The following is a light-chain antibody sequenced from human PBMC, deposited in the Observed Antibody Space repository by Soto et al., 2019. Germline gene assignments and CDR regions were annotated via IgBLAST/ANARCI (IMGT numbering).Light chain of an antibody. CDR2: DAS. Sequence: EIVMTQSPATLSVSPGKRATFSCRASQSVNSKLAWYQQKPGQSPRLFIYDASIRATGIPARFSASGSGTEFTLTISSLQSEDFAVYYCQQYNSWPRTFGQGTKVEIK. V-gene: IGKV3-15*01. J-gene: IGKJ1*01. CDR1: QSVNSK. CDR3: QQYNSWPRT.